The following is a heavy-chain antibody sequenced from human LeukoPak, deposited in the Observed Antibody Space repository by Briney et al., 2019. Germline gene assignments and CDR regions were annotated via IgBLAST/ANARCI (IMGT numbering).Heavy chain of an antibody. D-gene: IGHD3-9*01. Sequence: KPSETLSLTCAVYGGSFSGYYWSWIRQPPGKGLEWIGEINHSGSTNYNPSLKSRVTISVDTSKNQFSLKLSSVTAADTAVYYCARGELRCFDWLLRGTYFDYWGQGTLVTVSS. V-gene: IGHV4-34*01. CDR3: ARGELRCFDWLLRGTYFDY. CDR1: GGSFSGYY. J-gene: IGHJ4*02. CDR2: INHSGST.